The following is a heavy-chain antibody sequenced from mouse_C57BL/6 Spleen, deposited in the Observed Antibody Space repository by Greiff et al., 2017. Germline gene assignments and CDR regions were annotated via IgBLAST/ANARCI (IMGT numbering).Heavy chain of an antibody. CDR2: IYPGDGDT. D-gene: IGHD2-4*01. CDR3: ARREYDYPFAY. CDR1: GYAFSSSW. Sequence: QVQLQQSGPELVKPGASVKISCKASGYAFSSSWMNWVKQRPGKGLEWIGRIYPGDGDTNYQGKFKGKATLTADKSSSTAYMLLSSLTSEDSAVYFCARREYDYPFAYWGQGTLVTVSA. V-gene: IGHV1-82*01. J-gene: IGHJ3*01.